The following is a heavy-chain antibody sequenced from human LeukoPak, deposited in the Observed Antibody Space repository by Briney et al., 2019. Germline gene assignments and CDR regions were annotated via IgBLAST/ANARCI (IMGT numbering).Heavy chain of an antibody. Sequence: PGGSLRLSYAASGFTFSRYSMNWVRQAPGKGLEWVSYISSSSRTIYYADSVKGRFTISRDNAKNSLYLQMNSLRAEDTAVYYCARDRYASYWGQGTLVTVSS. CDR3: ARDRYASY. J-gene: IGHJ4*02. D-gene: IGHD2-8*01. CDR1: GFTFSRYS. CDR2: ISSSSRTI. V-gene: IGHV3-48*01.